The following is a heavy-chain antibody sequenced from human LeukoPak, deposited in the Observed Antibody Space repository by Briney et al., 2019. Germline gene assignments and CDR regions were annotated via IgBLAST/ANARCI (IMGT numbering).Heavy chain of an antibody. CDR1: GGTFTSHT. CDR2: VTPMFGTT. V-gene: IGHV1-69*05. CDR3: ARSHGEYYHTSSYYYDY. D-gene: IGHD3-22*01. Sequence: SVKVSRKASGGTFTSHTSIWVRQAPGQGLEWMGGVTPMFGTTNYAQKFQGRLTITTDGSASTAYMELSSLRFEDTAVYYCARSHGEYYHTSSYYYDYWGQGTLVTVSS. J-gene: IGHJ4*02.